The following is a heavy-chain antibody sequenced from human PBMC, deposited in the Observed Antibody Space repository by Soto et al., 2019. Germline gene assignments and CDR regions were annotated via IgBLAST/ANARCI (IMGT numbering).Heavy chain of an antibody. CDR3: PRDSKSSGGPHWVFYYFGS. Sequence: GGSLRLSCAASGFSFSISPMHWVRQAPGKGPEWVALISYDGTNKFYADSVKGRFTISRDNSKSTLYLQVDSLRPEEAAVYYCPRDSKSSGGPHWVFYYFGSWVQGSLDTVSS. J-gene: IGHJ4*02. D-gene: IGHD3-9*01. CDR2: ISYDGTNK. CDR1: GFSFSISP. V-gene: IGHV3-30-3*01.